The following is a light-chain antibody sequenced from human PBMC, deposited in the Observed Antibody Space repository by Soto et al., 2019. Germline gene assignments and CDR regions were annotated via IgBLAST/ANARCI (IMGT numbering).Light chain of an antibody. J-gene: IGLJ2*01. CDR1: SSDVGGFNY. CDR2: EVS. CDR3: SSYTGSSTLVL. V-gene: IGLV2-14*01. Sequence: QSALTQPASVSGSPGQSITLSCTGTSSDVGGFNYVSWYQQHPGKAPKLIIYEVSNRPSGVSNRFSASKSGNTASLTISGLQAGDEADYYCSSYTGSSTLVLFGGGTKVTVL.